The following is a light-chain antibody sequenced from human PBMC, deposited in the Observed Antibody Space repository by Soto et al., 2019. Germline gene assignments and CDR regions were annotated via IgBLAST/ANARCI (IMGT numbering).Light chain of an antibody. V-gene: IGKV3-20*01. CDR1: HTVSSAR. Sequence: EIVFTQSPSTLSFSPGERATLSCRASHTVSSARLAWFQQKPGQAPRLLIYGASSRAPGIPDRFSGSGSETDFTLTITSLEYEDFVVYCCHQYGSSPWTFGQGTKVDIK. CDR3: HQYGSSPWT. CDR2: GAS. J-gene: IGKJ1*01.